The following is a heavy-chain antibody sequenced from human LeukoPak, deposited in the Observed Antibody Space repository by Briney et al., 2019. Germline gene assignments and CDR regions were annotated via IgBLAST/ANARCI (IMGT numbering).Heavy chain of an antibody. CDR2: INPDSSGT. CDR3: ARDLYDSSGYKFDY. CDR1: GYTFTGYY. D-gene: IGHD3-22*01. Sequence: ASVKVSCKASGYTFTGYYMHWVRQAPGQGLEWMVRINPDSSGTNFAQKFQGRVTMTRDTSISTAYMELSRLRFDDAAVYYCARDLYDSSGYKFDYWGPGTLVTVSS. V-gene: IGHV1-2*06. J-gene: IGHJ4*02.